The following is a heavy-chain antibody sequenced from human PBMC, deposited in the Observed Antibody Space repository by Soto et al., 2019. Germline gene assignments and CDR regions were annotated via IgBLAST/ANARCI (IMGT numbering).Heavy chain of an antibody. CDR2: IYYSGST. J-gene: IGHJ5*01. V-gene: IGHV4-30-4*01. CDR3: ARTRCRRTGTTVALTFDS. CDR1: GGSISSGDYY. Sequence: SETLSLTCTVSGGSISSGDYYWSWILQPPGKGLEWIGYIYYSGSTYYNPSLKSRVTISVDTSKNQFSLKLSSVTAADTAVYYCARTRCRRTGTTVALTFDSWCQGTRVTVVS. D-gene: IGHD1-7*01.